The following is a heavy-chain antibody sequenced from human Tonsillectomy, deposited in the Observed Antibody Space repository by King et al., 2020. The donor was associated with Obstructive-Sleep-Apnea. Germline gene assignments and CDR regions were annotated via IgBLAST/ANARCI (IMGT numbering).Heavy chain of an antibody. V-gene: IGHV4-59*08. CDR1: GGSISSYY. CDR3: ARHPGYSGSPNWFDP. CDR2: IYYSGST. D-gene: IGHD1-26*01. Sequence: VQLQESGPGLVKPSETLSLTCTVSGGSISSYYWSWIRQPPGKGLEWIGYIYYSGSTNYNPSLKSRVTISVDTSKNQFSLKLSSVTAADTAVYYCARHPGYSGSPNWFDPWGQGTLVTVSS. J-gene: IGHJ5*02.